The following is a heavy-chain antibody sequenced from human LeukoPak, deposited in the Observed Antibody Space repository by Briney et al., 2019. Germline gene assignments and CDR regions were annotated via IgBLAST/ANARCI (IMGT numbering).Heavy chain of an antibody. CDR3: ARASRWGDLSLGY. J-gene: IGHJ4*02. V-gene: IGHV4-31*03. Sequence: PSETLSLTCTVSGGSTTTGGLYWSWIRQHPGKGLEWIGYIRDSGTTYYNPSLKSRVTISLGTSKNQFSLNPSSVTAADTAVYYCARASRWGDLSLGYWGQGTLVTVSS. CDR2: IRDSGTT. CDR1: GGSTTTGGLY. D-gene: IGHD3-16*02.